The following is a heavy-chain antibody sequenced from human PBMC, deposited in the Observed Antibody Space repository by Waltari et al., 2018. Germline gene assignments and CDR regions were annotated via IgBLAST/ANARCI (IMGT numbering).Heavy chain of an antibody. V-gene: IGHV4-59*08. J-gene: IGHJ4*02. CDR3: ARHKTAPIAVAGYYFDY. CDR2: IYYSGST. D-gene: IGHD6-19*01. Sequence: QVQLQESGPGLVKASETLSLTCTVSGGPIRSYYRSWIREPPGKGLEWIGYIYYSGSTNYNPSLKSRVTISVDTSKNQLSLRLNSVTAADTAVYYCARHKTAPIAVAGYYFDYWGQGTLVTVSS. CDR1: GGPIRSYY.